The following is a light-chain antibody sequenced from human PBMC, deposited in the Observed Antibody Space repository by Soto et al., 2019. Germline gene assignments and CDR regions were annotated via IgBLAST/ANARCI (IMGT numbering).Light chain of an antibody. CDR2: GAS. CDR1: QSVSSN. V-gene: IGKV3-15*01. Sequence: ELVIAQYQKTLSVSPGERATLSCSASQSVSSNLAWYQQKPGQAPRLLIYGASTRATGIPARFSGSGSGTEFTLTISSLQSEDFAGYYCQQYNNWPRTFGQGTTGDIK. CDR3: QQYNNWPRT. J-gene: IGKJ1*01.